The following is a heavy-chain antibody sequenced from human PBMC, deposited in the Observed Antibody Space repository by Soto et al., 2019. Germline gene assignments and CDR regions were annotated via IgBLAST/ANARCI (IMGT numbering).Heavy chain of an antibody. CDR3: ARDRGFSYGLDY. J-gene: IGHJ4*02. V-gene: IGHV3-30*04. CDR1: GFTFSTYA. Sequence: QVQLVESGGGVVQPGTSLRLSCAASGFTFSTYAMHWVRQAPGKGLDWVAVTSYNGRNQYYADSVKGRFTISRDNSRNTVYLQMSSLRPEDTAVYYCARDRGFSYGLDYWGQGTLVTVSS. D-gene: IGHD5-18*01. CDR2: TSYNGRNQ.